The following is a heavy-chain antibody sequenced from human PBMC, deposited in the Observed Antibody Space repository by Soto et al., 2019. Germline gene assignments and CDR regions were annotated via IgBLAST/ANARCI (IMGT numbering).Heavy chain of an antibody. CDR3: ARGGNEYRY. V-gene: IGHV3-72*01. D-gene: IGHD5-12*01. CDR2: TKNIGNNYAT. Sequence: EVQVVESGGGLVQPGGSLRLSCAASGFTISDHFIDWVRQAPGKGLEWVGRTKNIGNNYATEYAASVKGRFTISRDDTRNSVYLYMNRLKSEDTAVYFCARGGNEYRYWGQGTLVTVSS. J-gene: IGHJ4*02. CDR1: GFTISDHF.